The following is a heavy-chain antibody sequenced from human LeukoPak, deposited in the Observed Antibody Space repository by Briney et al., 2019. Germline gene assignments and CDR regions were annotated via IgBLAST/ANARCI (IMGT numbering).Heavy chain of an antibody. D-gene: IGHD6-6*01. CDR3: ARDRPTQGDDVFDI. V-gene: IGHV3-66*02. J-gene: IGHJ3*02. CDR1: GFTVSSNY. Sequence: PGGSLRLSRAASGFTVSSNYMSWVRQAPGKGLEWVSVIYIGGGTYYADSVKGRFTISRDNSKNTLYLQMNSLRAEDTAVYYCARDRPTQGDDVFDIWGQGTMVTVSS. CDR2: IYIGGGT.